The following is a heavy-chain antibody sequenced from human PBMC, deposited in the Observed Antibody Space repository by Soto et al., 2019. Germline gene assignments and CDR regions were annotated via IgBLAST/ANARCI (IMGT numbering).Heavy chain of an antibody. Sequence: SETLSLTCTVSPDSITSSAYYWGWIRQTPGKGLEWIGSIYYNGTTYYNPSLKSRVFISVDTSKDQFSLRLKSVTVADTATFYCVRHEVAVSGAYNMDVWGRGTTVTVSS. CDR2: IYYNGTT. V-gene: IGHV4-39*01. D-gene: IGHD3-22*01. CDR3: VRHEVAVSGAYNMDV. J-gene: IGHJ6*02. CDR1: PDSITSSAYY.